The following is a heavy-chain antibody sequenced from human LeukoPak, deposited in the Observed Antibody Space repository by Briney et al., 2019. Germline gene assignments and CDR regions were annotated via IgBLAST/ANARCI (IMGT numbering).Heavy chain of an antibody. CDR1: GFTVSSNY. Sequence: PGGSLRLSCAASGFTVSSNYMSWVRQAPGKGLEWVSVIYSGGSTYYADSVKGRFTISRDNSRNTLYLQMISLRAEDTAVYYCARARSNDAFDIWGQGTMVTVSS. V-gene: IGHV3-53*01. CDR2: IYSGGST. J-gene: IGHJ3*02. CDR3: ARARSNDAFDI.